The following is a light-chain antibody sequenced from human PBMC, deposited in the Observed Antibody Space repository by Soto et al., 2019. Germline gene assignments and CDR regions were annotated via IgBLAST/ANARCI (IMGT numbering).Light chain of an antibody. Sequence: QSALTQPPSVSGSPGQSVTISCTGTGSDIGTYNRVSWYQQPPGTAPKLMIYDVSYRPSGVPDRFSGSKSGNTASLTISGLQAEDDADYYCSSYTSSSTYVFGIGTKLTVL. J-gene: IGLJ1*01. V-gene: IGLV2-18*02. CDR2: DVS. CDR1: GSDIGTYNR. CDR3: SSYTSSSTYV.